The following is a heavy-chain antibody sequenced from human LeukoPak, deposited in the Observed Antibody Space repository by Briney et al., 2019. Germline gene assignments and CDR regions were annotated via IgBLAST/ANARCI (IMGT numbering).Heavy chain of an antibody. Sequence: GGSLRLSCAASGFTFSSYWMHWVRQTPGKGLVWVSRIKSDGSTIYADSVKGRFTISRDNARNTLYLQMNSLRVEDTAMYYCAKESETSGYDYLCYYYYMGIWGKETTVTISS. D-gene: IGHD5-12*01. J-gene: IGHJ6*03. CDR3: AKESETSGYDYLCYYYYMGI. V-gene: IGHV3-74*01. CDR2: IKSDGST. CDR1: GFTFSSYW.